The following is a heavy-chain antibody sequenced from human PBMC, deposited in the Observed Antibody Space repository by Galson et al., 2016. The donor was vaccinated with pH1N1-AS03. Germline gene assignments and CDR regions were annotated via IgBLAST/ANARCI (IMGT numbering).Heavy chain of an antibody. Sequence: SETLSLTCAVSGGSISGHYWSWIRQPPGKGLEWIGYIYYGGSTIYNPSLKSRVTISLDTSKNQFSLKLTSLTAADTAVYYCSARRPGDCFGELTRDYWGQAILVTVSS. CDR1: GGSISGHY. J-gene: IGHJ4*02. CDR2: IYYGGST. CDR3: SARRPGDCFGELTRDY. V-gene: IGHV4-59*11. D-gene: IGHD3-10*01.